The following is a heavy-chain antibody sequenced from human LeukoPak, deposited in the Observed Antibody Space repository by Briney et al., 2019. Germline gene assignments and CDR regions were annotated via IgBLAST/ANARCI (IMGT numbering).Heavy chain of an antibody. V-gene: IGHV4-59*12. D-gene: IGHD3-10*01. Sequence: SETLSLTCTVSGGSISSYYWSWIRQPPGKGLEWIGYIYYSGSTNYNPSLKSRVTISVDTSKNQFSLKLSSVTAADTAVYYCARVEDSGSYYNIWFDPWGQGTLVTVSS. J-gene: IGHJ5*02. CDR2: IYYSGST. CDR1: GGSISSYY. CDR3: ARVEDSGSYYNIWFDP.